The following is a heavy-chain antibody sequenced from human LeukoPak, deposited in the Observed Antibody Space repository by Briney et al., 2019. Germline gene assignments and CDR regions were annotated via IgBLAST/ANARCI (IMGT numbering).Heavy chain of an antibody. CDR3: ARVRRGSSSLLDY. D-gene: IGHD6-13*01. CDR1: GGSFSGYY. J-gene: IGHJ4*02. Sequence: PSETLSLTCAVYGGSFSGYYWSWIRQPPGKGLEWIGEINHSGSTNYNPSLKSRVTISVDTSKNQFSLKLSSVTAADTAVCYCARVRRGSSSLLDYWGQGTLVTVSS. CDR2: INHSGST. V-gene: IGHV4-34*01.